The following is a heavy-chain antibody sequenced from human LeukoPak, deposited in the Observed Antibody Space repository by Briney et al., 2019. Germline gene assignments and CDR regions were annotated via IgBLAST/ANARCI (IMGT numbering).Heavy chain of an antibody. J-gene: IGHJ4*02. V-gene: IGHV4-30-2*01. CDR3: ARSDFWSGYFGY. CDR1: GGSISSGAYS. D-gene: IGHD3-3*01. Sequence: SETLSLTCAVSGGSISSGAYSWSWIRQPPGKGLEWIGNIYPSGSTYYNPSLKSRVTISVDRSKNQFSLKLTPVTAADTAVYYCARSDFWSGYFGYWGQGTLVTVSS. CDR2: IYPSGST.